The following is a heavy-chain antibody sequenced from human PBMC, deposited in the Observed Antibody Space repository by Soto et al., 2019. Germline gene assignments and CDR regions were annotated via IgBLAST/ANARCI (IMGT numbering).Heavy chain of an antibody. Sequence: QVHLVESGGGVVQPGRSLRLSCAASGFTFSNYGMHWVRQAPGKGLEWVALIWSDGSNQYYADSLKGRFTISRDNSKNTPYMQLNSLRAEDTAVYFCARGDTDHWGQGTLVTVSP. J-gene: IGHJ4*02. CDR1: GFTFSNYG. CDR3: ARGDTDH. V-gene: IGHV3-33*01. CDR2: IWSDGSNQ. D-gene: IGHD3-10*01.